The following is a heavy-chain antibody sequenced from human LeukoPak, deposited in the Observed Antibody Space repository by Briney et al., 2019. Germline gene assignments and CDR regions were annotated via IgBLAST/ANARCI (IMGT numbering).Heavy chain of an antibody. V-gene: IGHV4-30-4*01. D-gene: IGHD3-16*01. CDR2: IYYSGST. CDR3: ARAGSDLVWAYYFDY. J-gene: IGHJ4*02. CDR1: GGSISSGDYY. Sequence: PSQALSLTCTVSGGSISSGDYYWSWIRQPPGKGLECIGYIYYSGSTYYNPSLKSRVTISVDTSKNQFSLKLSSVTAADTAVYYCARAGSDLVWAYYFDYWGQGTLVTV.